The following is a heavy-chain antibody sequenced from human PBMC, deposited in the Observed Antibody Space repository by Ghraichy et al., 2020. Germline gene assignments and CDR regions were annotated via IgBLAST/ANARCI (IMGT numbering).Heavy chain of an antibody. Sequence: GSLSLTCTVSGGSISSSSYYWGWIRQPPGKGLEWIGSIYYSGSTYYNPSLKSRVTISVDTSKNQFSLKLSSVTAADTAVYYCARLRVVVAATLYYFDYWGQGTLVTVSS. V-gene: IGHV4-39*01. CDR1: GGSISSSSYY. J-gene: IGHJ4*02. D-gene: IGHD2-15*01. CDR2: IYYSGST. CDR3: ARLRVVVAATLYYFDY.